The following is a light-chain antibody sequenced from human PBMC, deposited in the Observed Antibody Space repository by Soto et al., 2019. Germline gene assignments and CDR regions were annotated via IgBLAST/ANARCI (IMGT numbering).Light chain of an antibody. Sequence: QSALTQPPSASGSPGQSVTISCTGTSRDVGGYNYVSWYQQHPGKAPKLLISEVSKRPSGVPDRFSGSKSGNTASLSVSGLQADDEADYYCSSYAGSNNLVFGGGTQLTVL. CDR2: EVS. CDR1: SRDVGGYNY. CDR3: SSYAGSNNLV. J-gene: IGLJ3*02. V-gene: IGLV2-8*01.